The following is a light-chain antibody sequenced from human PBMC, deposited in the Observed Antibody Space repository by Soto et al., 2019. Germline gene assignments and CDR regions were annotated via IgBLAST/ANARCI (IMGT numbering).Light chain of an antibody. J-gene: IGKJ1*01. CDR2: KAS. CDR3: QQYNSYSET. CDR1: QSISSW. V-gene: IGKV1-5*03. Sequence: DIQMTQSPSTLSASVGDRVTITCRASQSISSWLAWYQQKPGKAPNLLIYKASNLQSGVPSRFSGSGSGTDFTLTINSLQPDDFATYYCQQYNSYSETFGQGTKVEI.